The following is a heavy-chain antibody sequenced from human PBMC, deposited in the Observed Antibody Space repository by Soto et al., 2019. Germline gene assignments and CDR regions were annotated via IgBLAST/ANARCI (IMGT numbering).Heavy chain of an antibody. J-gene: IGHJ6*03. CDR2: IDHSGST. V-gene: IGHV4-34*01. D-gene: IGHD4-17*01. CDR3: ARGFPVYSYYYYLDV. CDR1: GGSLIGYS. Sequence: SETLSLTCAVYGGSLIGYSWHWVRQPPGKGLEWIGEIDHSGSTKYNPSLKNRVTFSVDTSKNQFSLNLTSVTASDTALCYCARGFPVYSYYYYLDVWAKGTTVTVSS.